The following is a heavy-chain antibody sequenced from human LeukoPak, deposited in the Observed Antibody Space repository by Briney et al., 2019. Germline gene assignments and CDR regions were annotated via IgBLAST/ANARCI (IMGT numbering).Heavy chain of an antibody. CDR3: ARTGTTLDSVY. CDR2: IYTSGST. J-gene: IGHJ4*02. D-gene: IGHD1-1*01. Sequence: PSETLSLTCTVSGGSISSGSYHWSWIRQPAGKGLEWIGRIYTSGSTDYNPSLKSRVTISVDTSKNQFSLKLSSVTAADTAVYFCARTGTTLDSVYWGQGTLVTVSS. V-gene: IGHV4-61*02. CDR1: GGSISSGSYH.